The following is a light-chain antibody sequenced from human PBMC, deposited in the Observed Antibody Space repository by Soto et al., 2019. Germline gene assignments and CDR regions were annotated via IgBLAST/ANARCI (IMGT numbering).Light chain of an antibody. V-gene: IGLV2-14*01. CDR2: DVN. CDR3: SSYTSSSTEA. CDR1: SSDVGGYNY. Sequence: QSVLTQPASVSGSPGQSIAISCTGTSSDVGGYNYVSWYQQHPGKAPKLMIYDVNNRPSGVSNRFSGSKSGNTASLTISGLQAEDEADYYCSSYTSSSTEAFGTGTKVTVL. J-gene: IGLJ1*01.